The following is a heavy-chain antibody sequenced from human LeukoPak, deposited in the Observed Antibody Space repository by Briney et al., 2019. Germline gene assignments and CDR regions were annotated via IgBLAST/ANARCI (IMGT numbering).Heavy chain of an antibody. CDR3: AREESSMVLGGLGY. Sequence: PGGSLRLSCAASGFTFSSYGIHWVRQAPGKGLEWVTFIQTDGNSKYYANSVRGRFTISRDNSKNTVSLQMNSLRAEDTGVYYCAREESSMVLGGLGYWGQGTLASVSS. V-gene: IGHV3-30*02. CDR2: IQTDGNSK. D-gene: IGHD6-13*01. J-gene: IGHJ4*02. CDR1: GFTFSSYG.